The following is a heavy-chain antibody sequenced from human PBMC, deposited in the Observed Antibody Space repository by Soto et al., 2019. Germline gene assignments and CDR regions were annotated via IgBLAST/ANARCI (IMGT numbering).Heavy chain of an antibody. CDR3: STRAYDTNGYYRFDP. CDR1: GGSFRGRS. D-gene: IGHD3-22*01. J-gene: IGHJ5*01. CDR2: INHSGRV. Sequence: PSETLSLTCVAYGGSFRGRSWACLRQSQGKGLEWIGDINHSGRVNYSPSLKSRVTISLDTSKNQFSLTLSAVTAADTAMYYCSTRAYDTNGYYRFDPWGQGPLVTVSS. V-gene: IGHV4-34*01.